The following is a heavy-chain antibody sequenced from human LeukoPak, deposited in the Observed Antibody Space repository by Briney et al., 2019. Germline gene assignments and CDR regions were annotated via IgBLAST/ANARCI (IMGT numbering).Heavy chain of an antibody. D-gene: IGHD6-13*01. CDR1: GGSFSGYY. V-gene: IGHV4-34*01. CDR2: INHSGST. Sequence: SETLSLTCAVYGGSFSGYYWSWIRQPPGKGLEWIGEINHSGSTNYNPSLKSRVTISVDTSKNQFSLKLSSVTAADTAVYYCARRPRLAAAGTVWFDPWGQGTLVTVSS. CDR3: ARRPRLAAAGTVWFDP. J-gene: IGHJ5*02.